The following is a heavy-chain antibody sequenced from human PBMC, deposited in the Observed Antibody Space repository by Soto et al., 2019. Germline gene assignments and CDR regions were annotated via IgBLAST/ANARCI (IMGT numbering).Heavy chain of an antibody. Sequence: QVQLVQSGAEVKKPGASVKVSCKTSGYTFTSYGICWVRQAPGQGLEWMGWISGYNGNTNYAQKLQGRVTMTTDTSTNTAYMELRSLSSDDTAVYYCGILGSGGRDFDYWGQGTLVTVSS. CDR3: GILGSGGRDFDY. D-gene: IGHD3-10*01. V-gene: IGHV1-18*01. J-gene: IGHJ4*02. CDR1: GYTFTSYG. CDR2: ISGYNGNT.